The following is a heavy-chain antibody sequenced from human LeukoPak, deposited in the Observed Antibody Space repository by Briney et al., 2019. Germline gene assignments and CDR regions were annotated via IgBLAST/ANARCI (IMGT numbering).Heavy chain of an antibody. J-gene: IGHJ3*02. CDR3: ARAKSSTILVDAFDI. V-gene: IGHV4-59*01. Sequence: SETLSLTCTVSGGSISSYYWSWIRQPPGKGLEWIGYIYYGGSTNYNPSLKSRVTISVDTSKNQLSLKLSSVTAADTAVYYCARAKSSTILVDAFDIWGQGTMVTVSS. CDR1: GGSISSYY. CDR2: IYYGGST. D-gene: IGHD2-2*01.